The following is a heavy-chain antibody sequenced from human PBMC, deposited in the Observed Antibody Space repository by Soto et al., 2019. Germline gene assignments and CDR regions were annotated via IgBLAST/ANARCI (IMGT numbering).Heavy chain of an antibody. V-gene: IGHV4-31*03. D-gene: IGHD6-13*01. J-gene: IGHJ5*02. Sequence: TLSLTRSVSCGSISSGGYCWTWIRQHPGKGLEWIAYIYHSGSTHYTPSLKGRVTISADTSKTQFSLKLSSVTAADTAVYFRARFFGEYSSSWYWFDPWGQGTLVTVSS. CDR3: ARFFGEYSSSWYWFDP. CDR2: IYHSGST. CDR1: CGSISSGGYC.